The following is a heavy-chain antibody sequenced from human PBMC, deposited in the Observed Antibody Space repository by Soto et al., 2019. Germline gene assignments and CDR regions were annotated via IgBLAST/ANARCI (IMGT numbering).Heavy chain of an antibody. Sequence: PGEALKISCKGSGYSVNSYWIGWVRQMPGKSLERMGIIYPGDSDTRYSPSFQGQVTISADKSISTAYLQWSSLKASDTAMYYCARPSPQLIVVTIYGIWTDAFDIWGQGTTVTVSS. V-gene: IGHV5-51*01. J-gene: IGHJ3*02. CDR3: ARPSPQLIVVTIYGIWTDAFDI. D-gene: IGHD5-12*01. CDR1: GYSVNSYW. CDR2: IYPGDSDT.